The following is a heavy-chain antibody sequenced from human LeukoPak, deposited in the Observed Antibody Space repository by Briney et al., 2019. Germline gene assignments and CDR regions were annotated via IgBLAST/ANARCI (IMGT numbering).Heavy chain of an antibody. J-gene: IGHJ5*02. V-gene: IGHV2-70*17. CDR1: GSSLTSTGMY. CDR2: IAWDDNK. D-gene: IGHD6-13*01. Sequence: CGPALAKPTQTLTLTCTFSGSSLTSTGMYGSCIRQPPGKALERPPAIAWDDNKFYSTSLKTRLTISTGTSKNQVVLTVTNMDPGDTATYYCARCIAEGGTGWFDPWGQGTLVTVSS. CDR3: ARCIAEGGTGWFDP.